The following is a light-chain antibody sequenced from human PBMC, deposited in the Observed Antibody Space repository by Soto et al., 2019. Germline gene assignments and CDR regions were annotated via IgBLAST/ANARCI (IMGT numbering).Light chain of an antibody. J-gene: IGKJ5*01. CDR1: QRVSSY. Sequence: EIVLTQSPATLSLSPGERATLSCRASQRVSSYLAWYQQKTGHAPRLLVYDASNRATGIPARFSGSGSGTDFTLTISSLEPEDFAVYYCQQRSNWPSITFCQGTRLEI. CDR2: DAS. CDR3: QQRSNWPSIT. V-gene: IGKV3-11*01.